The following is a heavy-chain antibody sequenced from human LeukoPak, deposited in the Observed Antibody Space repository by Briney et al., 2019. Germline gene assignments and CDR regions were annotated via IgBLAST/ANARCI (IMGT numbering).Heavy chain of an antibody. CDR2: ISYDGSSK. CDR1: GFTFSTYA. J-gene: IGHJ3*02. CDR3: ARDAKGAAGTDAFDI. D-gene: IGHD6-13*01. Sequence: GGSLRLSCAASGFTFSTYAMHWVRQAPGKGLEWVAVISYDGSSKYYADSVKGRFTISRDNSKNTLYLQMNSLRAEDTAVYYCARDAKGAAGTDAFDIWGQGTMVTVSS. V-gene: IGHV3-30*04.